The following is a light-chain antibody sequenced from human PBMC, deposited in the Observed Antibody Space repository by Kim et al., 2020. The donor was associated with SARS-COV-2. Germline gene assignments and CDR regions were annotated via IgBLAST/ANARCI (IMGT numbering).Light chain of an antibody. CDR3: QQYHTDWT. J-gene: IGKJ1*01. V-gene: IGKV1-5*03. CDR2: KAS. CDR1: ETISTY. Sequence: DIQMTQSPSTLSASVGDRVTVTCRANETISTYLAWYQQKPGKAPKLLIYKASVLETGVPSRFSGSASGTDFTLTINSLQPDDFATYYCQQYHTDWTFGQGTKVDIK.